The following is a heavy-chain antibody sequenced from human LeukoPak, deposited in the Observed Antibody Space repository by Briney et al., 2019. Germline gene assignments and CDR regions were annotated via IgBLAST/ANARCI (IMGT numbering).Heavy chain of an antibody. Sequence: PGGSLRLSCAASGFTFSDYYMSWIRQAPGKGLEWVSYISSSGSTIYYADSVKGRFTISRDNAKNSLYLQMNSLRAEDTAVYCCARLYCSGGSCYENYWGQGTLVTVSS. CDR1: GFTFSDYY. CDR2: ISSSGSTI. D-gene: IGHD2-15*01. CDR3: ARLYCSGGSCYENY. V-gene: IGHV3-11*04. J-gene: IGHJ4*02.